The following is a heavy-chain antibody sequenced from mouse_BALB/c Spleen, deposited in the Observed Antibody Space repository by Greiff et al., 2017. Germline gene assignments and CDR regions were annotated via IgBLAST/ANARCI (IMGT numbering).Heavy chain of an antibody. D-gene: IGHD4-1*01. Sequence: DVHLVESGGGLVKPGGSLKLSCAASGFTFSDYYMYWVRQTPEKRLEWVATISDGGSYTYYPDSVKGRFTISRDNAKNNLYLQMSSLKSEDTAMYYCARDGNWGFAYWGQGTLVTVSA. CDR1: GFTFSDYY. CDR3: ARDGNWGFAY. V-gene: IGHV5-4*02. J-gene: IGHJ3*01. CDR2: ISDGGSYT.